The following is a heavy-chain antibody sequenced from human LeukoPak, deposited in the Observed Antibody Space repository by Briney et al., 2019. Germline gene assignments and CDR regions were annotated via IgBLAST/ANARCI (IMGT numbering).Heavy chain of an antibody. Sequence: HSGGSLRLSCAASGLTVITYDMSWGRQAPGKGLEWVSSVSGSGDTTYYTDSVKGRFTISRDNSKNTLYLQMNSLRAEDTAVYYCAKGTQEAASQFYYYYYGMDVWGQGTTVTVSS. V-gene: IGHV3-23*01. CDR1: GLTVITYD. D-gene: IGHD6-25*01. J-gene: IGHJ6*02. CDR2: VSGSGDTT. CDR3: AKGTQEAASQFYYYYYGMDV.